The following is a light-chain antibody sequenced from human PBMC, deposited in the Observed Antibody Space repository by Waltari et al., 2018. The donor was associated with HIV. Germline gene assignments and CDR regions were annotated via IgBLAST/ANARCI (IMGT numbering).Light chain of an antibody. Sequence: QSALTQPASVSGSPGQSITISCTGTSSDVGGYNYVSWYQQHPGKAPKLMIYDVSNRPSGVSNRFSGSKSDNTASLTISGLRAEDEADYYCSSYTSSSTWVFGGGTKLTVL. V-gene: IGLV2-14*01. CDR2: DVS. CDR1: SSDVGGYNY. CDR3: SSYTSSSTWV. J-gene: IGLJ3*02.